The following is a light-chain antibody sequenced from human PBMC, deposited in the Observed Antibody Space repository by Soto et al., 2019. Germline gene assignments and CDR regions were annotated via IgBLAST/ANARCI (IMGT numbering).Light chain of an antibody. J-gene: IGKJ4*01. CDR1: ESVSTY. CDR2: DAS. Sequence: ELVLTQSPATLFLSVGERATLSCRASESVSTYLAWYQEKPVQAPRLLIYDASNRAAGIPARFSGSGSGTDLTLTISRLEPEDFAVYYCQQRSNGPPVTFGGGTKVEIK. CDR3: QQRSNGPPVT. V-gene: IGKV3-11*01.